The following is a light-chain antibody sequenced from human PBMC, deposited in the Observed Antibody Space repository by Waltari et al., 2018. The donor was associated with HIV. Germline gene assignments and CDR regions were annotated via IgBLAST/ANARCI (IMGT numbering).Light chain of an antibody. CDR2: KDS. CDR1: ALPNQY. V-gene: IGLV3-25*03. J-gene: IGLJ1*01. CDR3: QSADSSGTYLYV. Sequence: SYELTQPPSVSVSPGQTARITCSGDALPNQYAYWYQQKPGQAPVLVIYKDSERPSGIPERFSGSSSGTTVTLTISGVKAEDEADYFCQSADSSGTYLYVFGTGTKVTVL.